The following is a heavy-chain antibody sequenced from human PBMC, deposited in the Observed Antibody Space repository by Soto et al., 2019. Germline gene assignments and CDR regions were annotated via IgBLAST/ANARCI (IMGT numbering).Heavy chain of an antibody. CDR3: STEGVVEVGGVFFL. J-gene: IGHJ4*02. CDR2: LWHGGSNK. D-gene: IGHD1-1*01. V-gene: IGHV3-33*03. Sequence: QVQLVESGGGVVQPGKSLRLSCAASGFIFSEHTMHWVRQAPGKGLEWVARLWHGGSNKWYGDSVQGRLTISRDNSKKTLYLQMDGLRVEDTAVYYCSTEGVVEVGGVFFLWGQGILVTVSP. CDR1: GFIFSEHT.